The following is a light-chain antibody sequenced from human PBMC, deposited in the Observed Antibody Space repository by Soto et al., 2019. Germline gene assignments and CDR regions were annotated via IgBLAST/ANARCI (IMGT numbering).Light chain of an antibody. J-gene: IGKJ1*01. Sequence: EIVWTQSPATLSLSPGERATLSCMASQSISSSYLAWYQQRPGQAPRLLIYGASSRATGIPDRFSGSGSGTEFTLTISRLEPEDFAVYYCQQYGSSSWTFGQGANVDIK. CDR2: GAS. CDR1: QSISSSY. CDR3: QQYGSSSWT. V-gene: IGKV3-20*01.